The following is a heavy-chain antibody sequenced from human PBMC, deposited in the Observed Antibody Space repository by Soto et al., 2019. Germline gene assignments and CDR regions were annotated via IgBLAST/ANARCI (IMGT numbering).Heavy chain of an antibody. V-gene: IGHV1-69*05. CDR1: GGTFSSYA. CDR3: ASNRGGAWEDPTGTRP. D-gene: IGHD1-7*01. CDR2: IIPIFGTA. J-gene: IGHJ5*02. Sequence: QVQLVQSGAEVKKPGSSVKVSCKASGGTFSSYAISWVRQAPGQGLEWMGGIIPIFGTANYAQKFQGRVTITTVENTIXAYMELSSLRSEDTAVYYCASNRGGAWEDPTGTRPWGQGTLVTVSS.